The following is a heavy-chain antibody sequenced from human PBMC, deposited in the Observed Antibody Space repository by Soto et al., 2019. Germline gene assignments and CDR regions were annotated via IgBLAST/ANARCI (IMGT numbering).Heavy chain of an antibody. V-gene: IGHV3-11*01. J-gene: IGHJ4*02. CDR1: GFTFSDYY. D-gene: IGHD5-18*01. Sequence: GGSLRLSCAASGFTFSDYYMSWIRQAPGKGLEWVSYISSSGSTIYYADSVKGRFTISRDNAKNSLYLQMNSLRAEDTAVYYCARDAEETWIQLWPKGFDYWGQGTLVTVSS. CDR3: ARDAEETWIQLWPKGFDY. CDR2: ISSSGSTI.